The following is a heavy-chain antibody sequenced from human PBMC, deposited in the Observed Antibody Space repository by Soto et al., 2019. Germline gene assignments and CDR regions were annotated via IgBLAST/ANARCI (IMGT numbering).Heavy chain of an antibody. J-gene: IGHJ6*02. CDR2: INSDGSST. CDR1: GFTFSSYW. V-gene: IGHV3-74*01. Sequence: VGSLRLSCAASGFTFSSYWMHWVRQAPGKGLVWVSRINSDGSSTSYADSVKGRFTISRDNAKNTLYLQMNSLRAEDTAVYYCARAELVVVAATPNYYYYGMDVWGQGTTVTVSS. D-gene: IGHD2-15*01. CDR3: ARAELVVVAATPNYYYYGMDV.